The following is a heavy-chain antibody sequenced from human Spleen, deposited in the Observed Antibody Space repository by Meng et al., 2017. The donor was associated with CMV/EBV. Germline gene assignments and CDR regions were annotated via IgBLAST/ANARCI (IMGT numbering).Heavy chain of an antibody. D-gene: IGHD3-16*01. V-gene: IGHV3-23*01. J-gene: IGHJ4*02. CDR3: ARVAGSYGQLDY. Sequence: GGSLRLSCAASGFSFHSYWMSWVRQAPGKGLEWVSGISGGGVDTYYADSVKGRFTISRDNSKNTLYLQMNTLRAEDTAVYYCARVAGSYGQLDYWGQGTLVTVSS. CDR1: GFSFHSYW. CDR2: ISGGGVDT.